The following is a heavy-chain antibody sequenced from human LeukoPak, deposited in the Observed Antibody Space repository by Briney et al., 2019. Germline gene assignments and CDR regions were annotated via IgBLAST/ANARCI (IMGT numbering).Heavy chain of an antibody. CDR1: GFTFSSYA. D-gene: IGHD5-18*01. CDR3: AKGHVYSYGHFDY. J-gene: IGHJ4*02. V-gene: IGHV3-23*01. CDR2: ISSSGSAS. Sequence: GGSLRLSCVASGFTFSSYAMNWVRQAPGKGLEWVSGISSSGSASYYADSVKGRFTISRDNSRNTLYLQMNNLSADDTAVYYCAKGHVYSYGHFDYWGQGTLVTVSS.